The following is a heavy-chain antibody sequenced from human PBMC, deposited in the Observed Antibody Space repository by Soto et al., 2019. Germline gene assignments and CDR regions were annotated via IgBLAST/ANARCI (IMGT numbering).Heavy chain of an antibody. CDR1: GGSISSSSYY. D-gene: IGHD6-13*01. Sequence: SETLSLTGTVSGGSISSSSYYWGWIRQPPGKGLEWIGSIYYSGSTYYNPSLKSRVTISVDTSKNQFSLKLSSVTAADTAVYYCARFSSSSWYPALDYWGQGTLVTVSS. V-gene: IGHV4-39*01. CDR2: IYYSGST. CDR3: ARFSSSSWYPALDY. J-gene: IGHJ4*02.